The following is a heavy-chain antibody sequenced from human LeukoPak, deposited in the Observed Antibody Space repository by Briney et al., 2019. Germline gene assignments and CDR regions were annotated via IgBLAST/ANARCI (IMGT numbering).Heavy chain of an antibody. Sequence: GRSLRLSCAASGFSFGDYAMSWVRQAPGKGLEGVGFIRTKVYGGTTEYAASVKDRFTISREDSKSTAYLQMDSLKPEDTAVYYCSSTPYHYESWGIGFDHWGRGTLVTVSS. CDR3: SSTPYHYESWGIGFDH. V-gene: IGHV3-49*04. J-gene: IGHJ4*02. D-gene: IGHD3-22*01. CDR1: GFSFGDYA. CDR2: IRTKVYGGTT.